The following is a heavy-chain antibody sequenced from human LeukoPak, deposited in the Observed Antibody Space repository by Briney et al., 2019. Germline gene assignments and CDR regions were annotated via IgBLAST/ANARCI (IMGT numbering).Heavy chain of an antibody. CDR1: GFTFSSYA. Sequence: GGSLRLSCAASGFTFSSYAMSWVRQAPGKGLEWVSAISGSGGSTYYADAVKGRFTISRDNSNNTLYLQMNSLRAEDTAVYYCAKDHLPGIVVADRGYWGQGTLVTVSS. V-gene: IGHV3-23*01. CDR3: AKDHLPGIVVADRGY. D-gene: IGHD6-19*01. J-gene: IGHJ4*02. CDR2: ISGSGGST.